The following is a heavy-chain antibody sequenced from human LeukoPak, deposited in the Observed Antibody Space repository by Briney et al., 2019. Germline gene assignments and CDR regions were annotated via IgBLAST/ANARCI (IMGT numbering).Heavy chain of an antibody. CDR1: GGSISSSSYY. D-gene: IGHD3-10*01. V-gene: IGHV4-39*01. CDR2: IYYSGST. CDR3: ASAIYGSGSYYKY. J-gene: IGHJ4*02. Sequence: SETLSLTCTVSGGSISSSSYYWGWIRQPPGKGLEWIGSIYYSGSTYYNPSLKSRVTISVDTSKNQFSLKLSSVTAADTAVYYCASAIYGSGSYYKYWGQGTPVTVSS.